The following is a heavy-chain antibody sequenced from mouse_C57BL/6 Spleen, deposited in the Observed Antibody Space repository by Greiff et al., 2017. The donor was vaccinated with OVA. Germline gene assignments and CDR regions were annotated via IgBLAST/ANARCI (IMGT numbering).Heavy chain of an antibody. CDR1: GYTFTSYW. CDR3: ARYDGYPAWFAY. V-gene: IGHV1-61*01. J-gene: IGHJ3*01. D-gene: IGHD2-3*01. Sequence: QVQLQQPGAELVRPGSSVKLSCKASGYTFTSYWMDWVKQRPGQGLEWIGNIYPSDSETHYNQKFKDKATLTVDKSSSTAYMQLSSLTSEDSAGYYCARYDGYPAWFAYWGQGTLVTVSA. CDR2: IYPSDSET.